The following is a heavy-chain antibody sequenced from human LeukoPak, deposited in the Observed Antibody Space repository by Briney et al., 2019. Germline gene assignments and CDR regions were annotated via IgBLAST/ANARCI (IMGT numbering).Heavy chain of an antibody. J-gene: IGHJ4*02. CDR2: ISGSGGST. CDR3: AKNTVVGVYAPGY. CDR1: GFTFSNYA. D-gene: IGHD2-8*01. V-gene: IGHV3-23*01. Sequence: PGGSLRLSCAASGFTFSNYAMSWVRQAPGKGLEWVSVISGSGGSTYYADSVKGRFTISRDNSKNTLYLQMNSLRAEDTAVYYCAKNTVVGVYAPGYWGQGTLVTVSS.